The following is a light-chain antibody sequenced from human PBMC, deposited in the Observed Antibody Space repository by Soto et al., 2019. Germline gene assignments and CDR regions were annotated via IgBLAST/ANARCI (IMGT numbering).Light chain of an antibody. CDR3: QQFNVYPLT. V-gene: IGKV1-9*01. J-gene: IGKJ4*01. CDR2: AAS. CDR1: QGIRDF. Sequence: DIQLTQSPSFLSASVGDRVTITCRASQGIRDFLAWYQQKPGKAPKLLIYAASTLQAGVPTRFSGFASGTEVTLTISNLQPADSATYYCQQFNVYPLTFGGGTKVEIK.